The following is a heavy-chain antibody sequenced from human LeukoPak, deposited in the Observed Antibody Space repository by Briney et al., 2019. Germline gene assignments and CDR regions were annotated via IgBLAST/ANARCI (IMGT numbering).Heavy chain of an antibody. CDR1: GGTFNSYA. D-gene: IGHD2-8*01. CDR2: IIPIFGTT. J-gene: IGHJ5*02. V-gene: IGHV1-69*13. CDR3: ARGEQPLGYCSNGVCPRYWFDP. Sequence: ASVKVSCKASGGTFNSYAINWVRQAPAQGLEWMGGIIPIFGTTKYAQKFQGRVTITADEFTSIAYMELSSLRSEDTAVYYCARGEQPLGYCSNGVCPRYWFDPWGQGTLVTVSS.